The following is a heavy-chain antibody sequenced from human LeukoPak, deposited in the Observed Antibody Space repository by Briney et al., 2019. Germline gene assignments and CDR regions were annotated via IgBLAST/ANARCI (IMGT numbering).Heavy chain of an antibody. CDR1: GGSISSSSYY. D-gene: IGHD3-3*01. Sequence: KPSETLSLTCTVSGGSISSSSYYWGWIRQPPGKGLEGIGSIYYSGSTYYNPSLKSRVSISVDTSKSQVSLRLSSVSAADTAVYYCARHFDLVPVRFDPWGQGTLVTVSS. CDR3: ARHFDLVPVRFDP. J-gene: IGHJ5*02. CDR2: IYYSGST. V-gene: IGHV4-39*01.